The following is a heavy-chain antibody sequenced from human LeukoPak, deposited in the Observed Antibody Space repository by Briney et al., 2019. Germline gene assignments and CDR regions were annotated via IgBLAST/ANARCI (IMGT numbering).Heavy chain of an antibody. CDR1: GYTFTGYY. CDR3: ARGPPLRAYYFDY. CDR2: INPNSGGT. Sequence: ASVKVSCKASGYTFTGYYMHWVRQAPGQGLEWMGWINPNSGGTNYAQKFQGWVTMTGDTSISTAYMELSRLRSDDTAVYYCARGPPLRAYYFDYWGQGTLVTVSS. V-gene: IGHV1-2*04. D-gene: IGHD3-10*01. J-gene: IGHJ4*02.